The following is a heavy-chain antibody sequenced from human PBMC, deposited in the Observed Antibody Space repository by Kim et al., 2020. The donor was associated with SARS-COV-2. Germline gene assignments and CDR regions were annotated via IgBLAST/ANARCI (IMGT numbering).Heavy chain of an antibody. V-gene: IGHV4-34*01. Sequence: SETLSLTCAVYGESFSGYYWSWIRQPPGKGLEWIGEINHSGSTNYNPSLKSRVTISVDTSKNQFSLKLSSVTAADTAVYYCSTTSTPTYGMDVWGQGTTV. D-gene: IGHD2-15*01. CDR2: INHSGST. CDR3: STTSTPTYGMDV. CDR1: GESFSGYY. J-gene: IGHJ6*02.